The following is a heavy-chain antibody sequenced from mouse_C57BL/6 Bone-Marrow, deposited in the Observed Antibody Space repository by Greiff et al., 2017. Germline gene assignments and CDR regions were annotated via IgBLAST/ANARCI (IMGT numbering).Heavy chain of an antibody. V-gene: IGHV1-50*01. D-gene: IGHD2-4*01. CDR1: GYTFTRYW. CDR2: IDPSDSYT. CDR3: SRWVDYDEAWFAY. Sequence: QVQLQQSGAELAKPGASVKLSCKASGYTFTRYWMQWVKQRPGQGLAWIGEIDPSDSYTSYNQKFQGTATLTAVTTSSTAYMQHISLTTEDSTVYYCSRWVDYDEAWFAYWGQGTLVTVSA. J-gene: IGHJ3*01.